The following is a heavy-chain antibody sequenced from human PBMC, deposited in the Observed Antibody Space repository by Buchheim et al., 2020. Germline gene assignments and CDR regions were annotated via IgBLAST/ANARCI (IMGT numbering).Heavy chain of an antibody. J-gene: IGHJ4*02. Sequence: QVQLQESGPGLVKPSQTLSLTCTVSGGSTSSGDYYWSWIRQPPGKGLEWIGYIYYSGSTYYNPSLKSRVTISVDTSKNQFSLKLSAVTAADTAVYYCARVNRNAHCSGGSCYSVFDYWGQGTL. CDR3: ARVNRNAHCSGGSCYSVFDY. V-gene: IGHV4-30-4*01. CDR2: IYYSGST. D-gene: IGHD2-15*01. CDR1: GGSTSSGDYY.